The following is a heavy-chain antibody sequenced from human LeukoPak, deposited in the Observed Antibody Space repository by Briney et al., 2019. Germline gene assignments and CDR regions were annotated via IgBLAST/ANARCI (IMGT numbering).Heavy chain of an antibody. CDR1: X. J-gene: IGHJ4*02. CDR3: ARESSGWGQYYFDY. V-gene: IGHV4-4*07. CDR2: IYTSGST. D-gene: IGHD6-19*01. Sequence: XWSWIRXPAGKGLEWIGRIYTSGSTNYNPSLKSRVTMSVDTSKNQFSLKLSSVTAADTAVYYCARESSGWGQYYFDYWGQGTLVTVSS.